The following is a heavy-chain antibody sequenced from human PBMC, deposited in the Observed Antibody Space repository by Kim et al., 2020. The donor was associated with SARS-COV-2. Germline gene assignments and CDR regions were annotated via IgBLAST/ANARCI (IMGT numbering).Heavy chain of an antibody. Sequence: GGSLRLSCAASGFTFSNYAMSWVRQAPGKGLEWVSGLTGSDGATYGDTVRGRFTISRDSSKNTLFLQMNNLRAEDTAIYYCAKGRKLQRLVGAIIPDLIGPSWFASWGQGTLGTVSS. CDR1: GFTFSNYA. CDR3: AKGRKLQRLVGAIIPDLIGPSWFAS. V-gene: IGHV3-23*01. J-gene: IGHJ5*01. CDR2: LTGSDGAT. D-gene: IGHD3-9*01.